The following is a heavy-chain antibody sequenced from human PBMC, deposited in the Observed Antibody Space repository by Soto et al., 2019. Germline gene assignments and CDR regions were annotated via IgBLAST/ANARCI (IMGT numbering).Heavy chain of an antibody. V-gene: IGHV3-23*01. D-gene: IGHD3-22*01. CDR2: ISGIGGST. CDR1: GFTFSSYA. CDR3: AKDGHGNYYDSSGYDAFDI. J-gene: IGHJ3*02. Sequence: PGGSLRLSCAASGFTFSSYAMSWVRQAPGKGLEWVSAISGIGGSTYYADSVKGRFTISRDNSKNTLYLQMNSLRAEDTAVYYYAKDGHGNYYDSSGYDAFDIWGQGTMVTVSS.